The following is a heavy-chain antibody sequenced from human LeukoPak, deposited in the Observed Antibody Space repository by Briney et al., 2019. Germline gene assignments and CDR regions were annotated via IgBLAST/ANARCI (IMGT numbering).Heavy chain of an antibody. D-gene: IGHD5-18*01. J-gene: IGHJ6*03. CDR1: GFTFSSSW. Sequence: RTGGSLRLSCAASGFTFSSSWMSWVRQAPGKGLEWVANIKQDGSERSYVDSVKGRFTISRDNAKNLLYLQMNSLRAEDTGVYYCARGIQLWLQYYYYYYMDVWGKGTTVTVSS. CDR2: IKQDGSER. CDR3: ARGIQLWLQYYYYYYMDV. V-gene: IGHV3-7*01.